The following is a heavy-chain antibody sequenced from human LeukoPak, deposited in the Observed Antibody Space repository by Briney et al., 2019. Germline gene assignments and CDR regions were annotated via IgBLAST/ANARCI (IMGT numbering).Heavy chain of an antibody. V-gene: IGHV3-23*01. CDR1: GFTFNNHA. J-gene: IGHJ4*02. CDR2: INCNGAST. CDR3: AKDQGYSYYSPAY. Sequence: GGSLRLSCAASGFTFNNHAMSWVRQAPGKGLELVSGINCNGASTYYSDSVKGRFTSSRDKSKNTLYLQMSSLRAEDTAIYYCAKDQGYSYYSPAYWGQGPLVTVSS. D-gene: IGHD5-18*01.